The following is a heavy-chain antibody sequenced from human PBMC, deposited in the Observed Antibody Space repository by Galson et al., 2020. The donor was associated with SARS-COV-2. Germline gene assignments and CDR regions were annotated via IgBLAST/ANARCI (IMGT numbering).Heavy chain of an antibody. CDR3: AREVPGQYSSGWKAYYFDY. Sequence: ETSETLSLTCTVSGGSINSYYWSWIRQPAGKGLEWIGRIYSSGSTNYNPSLKSRVTISLDTSKNQFSLRLSSVTAADRAIYYCAREVPGQYSSGWKAYYFDYWGQGILVTVSS. D-gene: IGHD6-19*01. CDR1: GGSINSYY. CDR2: IYSSGST. J-gene: IGHJ4*02. V-gene: IGHV4-4*07.